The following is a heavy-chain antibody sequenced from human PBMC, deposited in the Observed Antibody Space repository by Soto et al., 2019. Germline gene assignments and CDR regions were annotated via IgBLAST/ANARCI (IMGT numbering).Heavy chain of an antibody. D-gene: IGHD3-10*01. Sequence: QVQLVQSGAEVKKPGSSVKVSCKASGGIFSTYAISWLRQAPGQGLEWMGGIIPIFGTPNYAQRFQGRVTITADESTTTSYMELSRLKSEDTAVYYCARDRDDYGSGNYYTPIDFGGQGPLFTVSS. CDR2: IIPIFGTP. V-gene: IGHV1-69*01. CDR3: ARDRDDYGSGNYYTPIDF. CDR1: GGIFSTYA. J-gene: IGHJ4*02.